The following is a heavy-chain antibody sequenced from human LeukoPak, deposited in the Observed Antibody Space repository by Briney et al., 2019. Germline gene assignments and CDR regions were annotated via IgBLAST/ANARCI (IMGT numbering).Heavy chain of an antibody. D-gene: IGHD3-3*01. V-gene: IGHV3-23*01. J-gene: IGHJ4*02. CDR3: AKVKEPNEGFWSGPGRVFDY. CDR2: ISGSGGST. CDR1: GFTFSSYA. Sequence: GGSLRLSCAASGFTFSSYAMSWVRQAPGKGLEWVSAISGSGGSTYYADSVKGRFTISRDNSKNTLYVQMNSLRAGDTAVYYCAKVKEPNEGFWSGPGRVFDYWGQGTLVTVSS.